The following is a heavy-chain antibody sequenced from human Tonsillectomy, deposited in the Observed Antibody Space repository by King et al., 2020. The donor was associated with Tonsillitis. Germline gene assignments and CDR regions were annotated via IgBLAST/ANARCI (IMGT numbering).Heavy chain of an antibody. D-gene: IGHD4-17*01. V-gene: IGHV3-23*04. Sequence: VQLVESGGGLVQPGGSLRLSCAASGFTFSTYAMSWFRQAPGQGLEWVSGISGSGGSTYYADSVKGRCTISRDNSKNTLYLQMNSLRAEDTAVYYCAKYVIDGDYFDYWGQGTLVTVSS. CDR1: GFTFSTYA. CDR3: AKYVIDGDYFDY. CDR2: ISGSGGST. J-gene: IGHJ4*02.